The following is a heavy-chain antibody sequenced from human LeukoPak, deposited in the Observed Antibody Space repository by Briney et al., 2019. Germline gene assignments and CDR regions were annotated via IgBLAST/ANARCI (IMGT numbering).Heavy chain of an antibody. CDR1: GGSFCGYY. J-gene: IGHJ1*01. CDR3: ARGSFYFQH. D-gene: IGHD3-16*01. Sequence: PSESLSLTCAVYGGSFCGYYWSWIRQPPGKGLEWIGEIKHSGRTNYNPSLKSRATIRVDPSKNQFSLNMSSVTTEDTAVYACARGSFYFQHWGQGTLVTVSS. V-gene: IGHV4-34*01. CDR2: IKHSGRT.